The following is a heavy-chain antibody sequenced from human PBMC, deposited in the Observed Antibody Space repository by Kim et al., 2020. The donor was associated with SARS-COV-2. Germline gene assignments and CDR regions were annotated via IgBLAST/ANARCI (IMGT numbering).Heavy chain of an antibody. V-gene: IGHV3-23*01. D-gene: IGHD2-2*01. CDR2: ISGSGDST. CDR1: RFTFRSYS. CDR3: ARGMGYCNRVSCYIYF. J-gene: IGHJ4*01. Sequence: GGSLRLSCEASRFTFRSYSMNWVRQAPGRGLEWVSSISGSGDSTYYADSVKGRFIISRDNSRNTLYLQMDSLRVEDTALYFCARGMGYCNRVSCYIYF.